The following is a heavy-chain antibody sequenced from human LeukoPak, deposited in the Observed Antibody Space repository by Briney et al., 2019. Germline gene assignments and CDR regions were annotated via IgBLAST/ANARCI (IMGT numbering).Heavy chain of an antibody. V-gene: IGHV4-39*01. CDR2: IYYSGST. CDR1: GGSISSSSYY. D-gene: IGHD1-1*01. CDR3: ARLSVQLERDYYYYMDV. Sequence: SETLSLTCTVSGGSISSSSYYWGWIRQPPGKGLEWIGSIYYSGSTYYNPSLKSRVTISVDTSKNQFSLKLSSVTAADTAVYYCARLSVQLERDYYYYMDVWGKGTTVTVSS. J-gene: IGHJ6*03.